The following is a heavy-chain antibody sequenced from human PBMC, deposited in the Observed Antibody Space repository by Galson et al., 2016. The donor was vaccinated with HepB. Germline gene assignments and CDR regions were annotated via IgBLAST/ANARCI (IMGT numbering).Heavy chain of an antibody. CDR3: ARAGPHSGFGSWDV. CDR1: GFSFSGFE. J-gene: IGHJ6*02. Sequence: SLRLSCAASGFSFSGFEMNWVRQAPGKGLEWVSYISATGFTLYADSVRGRFTVSRDNAEKSVYLQMNSLSGEDTAVYYCARAGPHSGFGSWDVWGQGTPLIVSS. V-gene: IGHV3-48*03. CDR2: ISATGFT. D-gene: IGHD6-25*01.